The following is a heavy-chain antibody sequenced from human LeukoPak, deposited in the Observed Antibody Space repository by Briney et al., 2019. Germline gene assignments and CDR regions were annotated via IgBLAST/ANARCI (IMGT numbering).Heavy chain of an antibody. CDR1: GFTFSNYN. V-gene: IGHV3-21*01. Sequence: GGSLRLSCAASGFTFSNYNMNWVHQAPGKGLEWVSSISSSNNYIYYADSVKGRFTISRDNAKNSLYLQMNSLRAEDTAVYYCARRSPNYYFDYWGQGTPVTVSS. CDR3: ARRSPNYYFDY. J-gene: IGHJ4*02. CDR2: ISSSNNYI.